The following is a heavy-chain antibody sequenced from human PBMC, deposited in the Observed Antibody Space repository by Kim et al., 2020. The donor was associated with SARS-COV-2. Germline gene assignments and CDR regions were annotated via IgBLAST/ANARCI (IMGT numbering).Heavy chain of an antibody. CDR2: ISAYNGNT. CDR1: GYTFTSYG. V-gene: IGHV1-18*01. CDR3: ARVPNNYYDSSGYIYFDY. Sequence: ASVKVSCKASGYTFTSYGISWVRQAPGQGLKWMGWISAYNGNTNYAQKLQGRVTMTTDTSTSTAYMELRSLRSDDTAVYYCARVPNNYYDSSGYIYFDYWGQGTLVTVSS. J-gene: IGHJ4*02. D-gene: IGHD3-22*01.